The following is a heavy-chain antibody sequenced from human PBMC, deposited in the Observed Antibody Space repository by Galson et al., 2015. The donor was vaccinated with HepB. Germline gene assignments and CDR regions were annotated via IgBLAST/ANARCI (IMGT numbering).Heavy chain of an antibody. CDR3: ARDNPYGRDYGDYGLRDV. CDR2: ISAYNGNT. V-gene: IGHV1-18*04. D-gene: IGHD4-17*01. J-gene: IGHJ6*02. CDR1: GYTFTSYG. Sequence: SVKVSCKASGYTFTSYGISWVRQAPGQGLEWMGWISAYNGNTNYAQKLQGRVTMTTDTSTSTAYMELRSLRSDDTAVYYCARDNPYGRDYGDYGLRDVWGQGTTVTVSS.